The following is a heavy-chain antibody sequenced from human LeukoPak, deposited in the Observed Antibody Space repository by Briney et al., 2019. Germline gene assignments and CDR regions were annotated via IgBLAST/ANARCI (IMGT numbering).Heavy chain of an antibody. V-gene: IGHV3-53*01. Sequence: GGSLRLSCAASGFIVSNNYMTWIRQAPGKRLEWVAIVYRGGDTYYADSVKGRFTISGDNSKNTLYLQMNSLRAEDTAIYYCAKGRQQLASLDYWGQGILVTVSS. CDR2: VYRGGDT. CDR3: AKGRQQLASLDY. CDR1: GFIVSNNY. D-gene: IGHD6-13*01. J-gene: IGHJ4*02.